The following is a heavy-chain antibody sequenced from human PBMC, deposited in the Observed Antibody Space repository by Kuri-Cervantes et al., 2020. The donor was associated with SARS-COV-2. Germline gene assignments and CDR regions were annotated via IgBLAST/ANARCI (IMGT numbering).Heavy chain of an antibody. V-gene: IGHV4-4*07. D-gene: IGHD6-19*01. J-gene: IGHJ4*02. CDR1: GGSISSYY. CDR3: ARSWVSVAARYGGFDN. CDR2: IYTSGST. Sequence: SETLSLTCTVSGGSISSYYWSWIRQPAGKGLEWIGRIYTSGSTNYNPSLKSRVTMSVDTSKNQFFLRLNSVTAADTAIYYCARSWVSVAARYGGFDNWGQGTLVTVSS.